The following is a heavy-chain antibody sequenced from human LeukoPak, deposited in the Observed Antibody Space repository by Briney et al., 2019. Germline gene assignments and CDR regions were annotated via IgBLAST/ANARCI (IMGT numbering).Heavy chain of an antibody. CDR2: IFADGSTT. CDR1: EFNFFSYG. CDR3: ARELPREVTLDY. D-gene: IGHD2-21*02. J-gene: IGHJ4*01. V-gene: IGHV3-74*01. Sequence: PGGSLRLSCVASEFNFFSYGMQWVRQAPGKGLVWVSRIFADGSTTSYADSVKGRFTISRDNAKNTLYLQMNSLRAEDTAVYYCARELPREVTLDYWGQGTLVPVSP.